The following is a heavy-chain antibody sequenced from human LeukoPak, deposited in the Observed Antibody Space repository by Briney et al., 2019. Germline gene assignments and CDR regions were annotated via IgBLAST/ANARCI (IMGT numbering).Heavy chain of an antibody. Sequence: GGSLRLSCAASGFTFSSYSMNWVRQAPAKGLEGVSYISSSSSTIYYADSVKGRFTISRDNSKNSLYLQMNSLRDEDTAVYYCARGFTYYYGLTTHGMDVWCQGTTVIVS. CDR1: GFTFSSYS. J-gene: IGHJ6*02. CDR2: ISSSSSTI. V-gene: IGHV3-48*02. CDR3: ARGFTYYYGLTTHGMDV. D-gene: IGHD3-10*01.